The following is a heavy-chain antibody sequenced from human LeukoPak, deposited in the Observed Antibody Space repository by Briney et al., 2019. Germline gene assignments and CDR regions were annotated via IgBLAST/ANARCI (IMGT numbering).Heavy chain of an antibody. CDR3: ARHPSGRMWLQQGGWFDP. D-gene: IGHD6-19*01. CDR1: GGSISSISYY. J-gene: IGHJ5*02. CDR2: MYHNGST. V-gene: IGHV4-39*01. Sequence: SETLSLTCTVSGGSISSISYYWGWIRQPPGKGLEWIGSMYHNGSTYYNPSLKSRVTISIDTSKNQFSLKLTSVTAADTAVYYCARHPSGRMWLQQGGWFDPWGQGTLVTVSS.